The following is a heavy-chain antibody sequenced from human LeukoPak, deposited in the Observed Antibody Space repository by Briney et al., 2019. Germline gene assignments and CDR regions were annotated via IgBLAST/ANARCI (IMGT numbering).Heavy chain of an antibody. CDR1: GFTFSSYS. J-gene: IGHJ4*02. CDR3: ASSGTIDYFSISFDY. CDR2: ISSSSSYI. V-gene: IGHV3-21*01. D-gene: IGHD2/OR15-2a*01. Sequence: GGSLRLSCAASGFTFSSYSMNWVRQAPGKGLEWVSSISSSSSYIYYADSVKGRFTISRDNAKNSLYLQMNSLRAEDTAVYYCASSGTIDYFSISFDYWGQGTLVTVSS.